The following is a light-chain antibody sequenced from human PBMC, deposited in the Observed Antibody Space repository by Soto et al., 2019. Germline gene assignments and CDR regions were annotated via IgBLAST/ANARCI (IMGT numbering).Light chain of an antibody. J-gene: IGLJ2*01. CDR2: DVS. V-gene: IGLV2-14*01. Sequence: QSVLTQPASVSGSPGQSITISCTGTSSDVGGYNYVSWYQQHPGKAPKLIIYDVSNRPSGVSNRFSGSKSGNTASLTISGLQAEEEADYDCSSYTSSSTLDVVFGGGTKVTVL. CDR1: SSDVGGYNY. CDR3: SSYTSSSTLDVV.